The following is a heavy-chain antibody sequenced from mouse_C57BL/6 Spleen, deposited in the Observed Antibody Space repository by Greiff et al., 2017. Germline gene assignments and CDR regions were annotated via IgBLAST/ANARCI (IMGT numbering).Heavy chain of an antibody. V-gene: IGHV2-9*01. J-gene: IGHJ4*01. CDR2: IWGGGST. CDR1: GFSLTSYG. CDR3: AKLLPYDGTSWDYARDY. Sequence: QVQLKESGPGLVAPSQSLSITCTVSGFSLTSYGVDWVRQPPGKGLEWLGVIWGGGSTNYNSALMSRLSISKDNSKSQVFLKMNSLKTDDTAMYYWAKLLPYDGTSWDYARDYWGQGTSVTVSS. D-gene: IGHD1-1*01.